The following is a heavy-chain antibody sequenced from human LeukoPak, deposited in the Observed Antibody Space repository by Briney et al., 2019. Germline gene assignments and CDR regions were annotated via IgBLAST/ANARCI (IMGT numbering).Heavy chain of an antibody. J-gene: IGHJ4*02. Sequence: SETLSLTCTVSGGSISGWYWSWIRQPPGKGLEWIGYIYGSGYTNYNPSLKSRVTMSIDTSKNHFSLKLTSVTAADTATYYCARETSLAGFASGLGFNYWGQGILVTVSS. CDR1: GGSISGWY. CDR2: IYGSGYT. V-gene: IGHV4-59*01. D-gene: IGHD6-19*01. CDR3: ARETSLAGFASGLGFNY.